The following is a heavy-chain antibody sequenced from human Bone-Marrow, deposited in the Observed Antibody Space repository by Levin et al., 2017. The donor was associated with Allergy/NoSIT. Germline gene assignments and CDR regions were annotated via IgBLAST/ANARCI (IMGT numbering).Heavy chain of an antibody. J-gene: IGHJ6*02. D-gene: IGHD3-3*01. CDR1: GGSISSGDYY. Sequence: SETLSLTCTVSGGSISSGDYYWSWIRQPPGKGLEWIGYIYYSGSTYYNPSLKSRVTISVDTSKNQFSLKLSSVTAADTAVYYCARGVTIFGVVMRGMDGWGQGTTVTVSS. CDR2: IYYSGST. CDR3: ARGVTIFGVVMRGMDG. V-gene: IGHV4-30-4*01.